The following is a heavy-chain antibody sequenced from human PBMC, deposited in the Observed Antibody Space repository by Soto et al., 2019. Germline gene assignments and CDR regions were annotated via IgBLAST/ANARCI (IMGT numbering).Heavy chain of an antibody. CDR1: GFTFSSYA. CDR2: ISYDGSNK. J-gene: IGHJ4*02. V-gene: IGHV3-30-3*01. CDR3: ARGLLWFGELSITYYFDY. D-gene: IGHD3-10*01. Sequence: GGSLRLSCAASGFTFSSYAMHWVRQAPGKGLEWVAVISYDGSNKYYADSVKGRFTIPRDNSKNTLYLQMNSLRAEDTAVYYCARGLLWFGELSITYYFDYWGQGTLVTVSS.